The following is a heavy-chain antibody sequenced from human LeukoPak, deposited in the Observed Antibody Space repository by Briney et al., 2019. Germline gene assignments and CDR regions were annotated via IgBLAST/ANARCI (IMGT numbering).Heavy chain of an antibody. D-gene: IGHD6-13*01. J-gene: IGHJ4*02. CDR2: LYASGIT. CDR3: ARDVYIPAAGSNYFDN. Sequence: SETLSPTCTVSGGPITSYYWSWLRQPAGKGLEWIGRLYASGITNYNPTLKSRVTMTVETSKNQFTLKVTSETAADTAVYYCARDVYIPAAGSNYFDNWGQGTLVTVSS. V-gene: IGHV4-4*07. CDR1: GGPITSYY.